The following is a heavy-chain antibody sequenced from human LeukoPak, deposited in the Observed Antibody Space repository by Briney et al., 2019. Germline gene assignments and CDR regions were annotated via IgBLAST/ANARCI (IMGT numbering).Heavy chain of an antibody. D-gene: IGHD2-2*01. CDR1: GYTLTELS. J-gene: IGHJ3*02. V-gene: IGHV1-24*01. Sequence: ASVKVSCKVSGYTLTELSMHWVRQTPGKGLEWMGGFDPEDGETIYAQKFQGRVTMTEDTSTDTAYMELSSLRSEDTAVYYCATYCSSTSCYPHAFDIWGQGTMVTVSS. CDR2: FDPEDGET. CDR3: ATYCSSTSCYPHAFDI.